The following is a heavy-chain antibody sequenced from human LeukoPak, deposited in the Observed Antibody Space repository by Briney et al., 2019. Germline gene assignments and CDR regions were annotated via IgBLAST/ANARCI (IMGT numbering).Heavy chain of an antibody. CDR1: GYSISSGYY. CDR2: IYHSGST. D-gene: IGHD2-2*01. V-gene: IGHV4-38-2*01. J-gene: IGHJ3*02. CDR3: ARHRSGVVVPAADDAFDI. Sequence: PETLSLTCAVSGYSISSGYYWGWIRQPPGKGLEWIGSIYHSGSTYYNPSLKSRVTISVDTSKNQFSLKLSSVTAADTAVYYCARHRSGVVVPAADDAFDIWGQGTMVTVSS.